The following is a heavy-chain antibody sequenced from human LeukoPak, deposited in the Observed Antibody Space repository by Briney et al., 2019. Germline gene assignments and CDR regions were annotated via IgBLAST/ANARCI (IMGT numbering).Heavy chain of an antibody. J-gene: IGHJ4*02. CDR3: NLREGKGPTVAARAALFDY. D-gene: IGHD6-6*01. CDR2: MNPNSGNT. CDR1: GYTFTSYD. Sequence: GASVKVSCKASGYTFTSYDINWVRQATGQGLEWMGWMNPNSGNTGYAQKFQGRVTMTRNTSISTAYMELSSLRSEDTAVYYCNLREGKGPTVAARAALFDYWGQGTLVTVSS. V-gene: IGHV1-8*01.